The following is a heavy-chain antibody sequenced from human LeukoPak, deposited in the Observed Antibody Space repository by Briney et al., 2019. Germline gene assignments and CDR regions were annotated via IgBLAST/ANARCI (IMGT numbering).Heavy chain of an antibody. Sequence: NPSETLSLTCTVSGGSISSGSYYWSWIRQPAGKGLEWIGRIYTSGSTNYNPSLKSRVTISVDTSKNQFSLKLSSVTAADTAVYYCARVSSGWLGLDYFDYWGQGTLVTVSS. CDR2: IYTSGST. D-gene: IGHD6-19*01. CDR3: ARVSSGWLGLDYFDY. J-gene: IGHJ4*02. V-gene: IGHV4-61*02. CDR1: GGSISSGSYY.